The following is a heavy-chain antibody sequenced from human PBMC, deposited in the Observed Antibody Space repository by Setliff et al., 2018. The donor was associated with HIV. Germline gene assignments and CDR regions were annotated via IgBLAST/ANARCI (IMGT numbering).Heavy chain of an antibody. D-gene: IGHD3-16*01. Sequence: SETLSLTCAVYGGSFSNYYWSWICQPPGKGLEWIGEINYSGSTKYNPSLKSRVTMSVDTSKNQFSLKLNSVTAADTAVYYCARYVAYDEDDFDIWGQGTMVT. CDR3: ARYVAYDEDDFDI. V-gene: IGHV4-34*01. CDR1: GGSFSNYY. CDR2: INYSGST. J-gene: IGHJ3*02.